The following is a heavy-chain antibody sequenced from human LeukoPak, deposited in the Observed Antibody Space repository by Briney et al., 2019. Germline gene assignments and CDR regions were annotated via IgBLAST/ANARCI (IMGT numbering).Heavy chain of an antibody. J-gene: IGHJ4*02. D-gene: IGHD3-10*01. Sequence: PSETLSLTCTVSGGSISSGGYYWSWIRQHPGKGLEWIGYIYYSGSTYYNPSLKSRVTISVDTSKNQFSLKLSSVTAADTAVYYCARGSTSQIDLLVEFGELSQYYFDYWGQGTLVTVSS. V-gene: IGHV4-31*03. CDR3: ARGSTSQIDLLVEFGELSQYYFDY. CDR1: GGSISSGGYY. CDR2: IYYSGST.